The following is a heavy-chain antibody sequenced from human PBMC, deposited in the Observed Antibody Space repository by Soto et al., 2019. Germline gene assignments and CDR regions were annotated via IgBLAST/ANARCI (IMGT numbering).Heavy chain of an antibody. J-gene: IGHJ4*02. Sequence: QVQLVESGGGVVQPEKSLRLSCAASGFTFSSYGMHWVRQAPGKGLEWVAVISYDGSNKYYADSVKGRFTISRDDSKNTLYLQMNSLRAEDTAVYYCAKGSFDYWGQGTLVTVS. CDR3: AKGSFDY. CDR1: GFTFSSYG. V-gene: IGHV3-30*18. CDR2: ISYDGSNK.